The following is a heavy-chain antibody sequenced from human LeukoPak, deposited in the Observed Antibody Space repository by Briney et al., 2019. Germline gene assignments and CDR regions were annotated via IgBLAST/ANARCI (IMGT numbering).Heavy chain of an antibody. CDR1: GGTFSSYA. V-gene: IGHV1-69*13. Sequence: SVKVSCKASGGTFSSYAISWVRQAPGQGLEWMGGIIPIFGTANYAQKFQGRVTTTADESTSTAYMELSSLRSEDTAVYYCARDRRGYSYGFPAFWFDPWGQGTLVTVSS. D-gene: IGHD5-18*01. CDR2: IIPIFGTA. CDR3: ARDRRGYSYGFPAFWFDP. J-gene: IGHJ5*02.